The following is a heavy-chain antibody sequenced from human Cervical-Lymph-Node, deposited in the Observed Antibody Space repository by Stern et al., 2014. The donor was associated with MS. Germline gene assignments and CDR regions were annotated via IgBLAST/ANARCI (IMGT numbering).Heavy chain of an antibody. V-gene: IGHV3-30*03. CDR3: ARDYEDTSMLFDH. D-gene: IGHD2-8*01. Sequence: VQLVESGGAVVQPGRSLRLSCAASGFTFSSYGMHWVRQAPGPGLAWVTVISYDGNHKYYAASVKGRFTISRDNSKNTLHLQMNSVTPDDTAIYYCARDYEDTSMLFDHWGQGTLVTVSS. CDR1: GFTFSSYG. J-gene: IGHJ4*02. CDR2: ISYDGNHK.